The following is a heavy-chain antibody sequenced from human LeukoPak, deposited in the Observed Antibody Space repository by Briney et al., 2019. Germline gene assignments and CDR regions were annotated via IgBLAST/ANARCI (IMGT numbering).Heavy chain of an antibody. CDR1: GGSISSYY. Sequence: PAETLTLTCTVSGGSISSYYWSWIRQPPGKGLEWIGYIYYSGSTNYNPSLKSRLTTSSDTSKNQFSLQLSSVTAADTAVYYCARLGPEGCGGNRVFDYWGQGTLVTVSS. D-gene: IGHD4-23*01. CDR2: IYYSGST. CDR3: ARLGPEGCGGNRVFDY. V-gene: IGHV4-59*08. J-gene: IGHJ4*02.